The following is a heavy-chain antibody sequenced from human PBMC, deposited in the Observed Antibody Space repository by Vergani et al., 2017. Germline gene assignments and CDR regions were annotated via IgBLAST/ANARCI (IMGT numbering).Heavy chain of an antibody. V-gene: IGHV4-30-4*01. J-gene: IGHJ6*03. CDR2: IYYSGST. CDR3: ARGDYYDSSGYYYYYYYMDV. CDR1: GGSISSGDYY. Sequence: QVQLQESGPGLVKPSQTLSLTCTVSGGSISSGDYYWSWIRQPXGKGLEWIGYIYYSGSTYFNPSLKSRVTISVDTSKNQFSLKLSSVTAADTAVYYCARGDYYDSSGYYYYYYYMDVWGKGTTVTVSS. D-gene: IGHD3-22*01.